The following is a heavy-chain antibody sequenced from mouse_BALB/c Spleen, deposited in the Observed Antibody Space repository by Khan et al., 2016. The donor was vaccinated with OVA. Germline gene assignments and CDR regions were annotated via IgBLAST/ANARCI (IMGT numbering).Heavy chain of an antibody. CDR3: ARDGSRYNYAMDY. J-gene: IGHJ4*01. V-gene: IGHV3-2*02. CDR2: INYSGST. Sequence: EVQLQESGPGLVKPPQSLSLTCTVTGYSITSDYAWNWIRQFPGNKLEWMGSINYSGSTNYNPSLKSRISITRDTSKNQFFLQLNSVTTEDTATYYCARDGSRYNYAMDYWGQGTAVTVSS. D-gene: IGHD2-3*01. CDR1: GYSITSDYA.